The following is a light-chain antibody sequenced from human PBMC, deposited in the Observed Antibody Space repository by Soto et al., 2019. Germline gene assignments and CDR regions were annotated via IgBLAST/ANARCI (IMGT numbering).Light chain of an antibody. CDR1: QSVSVN. V-gene: IGKV3-11*01. CDR2: SAS. CDR3: QERNRWPRGT. J-gene: IGKJ4*01. Sequence: EVVFTQSPAIFSFSPGERATLSCRASQSVSVNFAWYQHKPGQAPRPLIYSASDRAPGIPARFSGSGSGTDFTLTISSLEPEDFAVYYCQERNRWPRGTLGAGTKVDIK.